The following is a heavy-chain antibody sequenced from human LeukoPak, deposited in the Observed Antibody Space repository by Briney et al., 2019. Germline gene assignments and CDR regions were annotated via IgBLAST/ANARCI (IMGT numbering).Heavy chain of an antibody. V-gene: IGHV3-21*01. CDR1: GFTFSSYS. CDR3: ARDPGYCSSTSCKRGYYGMDV. J-gene: IGHJ6*02. CDR2: ISSSSSYI. Sequence: GGSLRLSCAASGFTFSSYSMNWVRQAPGKGLEWVSSISSSSSYIYYADSVKGRFTISRDNAKNSLYLQMNSLRAEDTAVYYCARDPGYCSSTSCKRGYYGMDVWGQGTTVTVSS. D-gene: IGHD2-2*01.